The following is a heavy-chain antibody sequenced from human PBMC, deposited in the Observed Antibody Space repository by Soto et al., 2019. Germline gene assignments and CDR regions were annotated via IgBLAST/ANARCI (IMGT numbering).Heavy chain of an antibody. Sequence: GASVKVSCKASGGTFSSYAISWVRQAPGQGLEWMGGIIPIFGTANYAQKFQGRVTITADESTSTAYMELSSLRSEDTAAYYCAREAGYCSGGSCTTCTCYFDYWGQGTLVTVSS. CDR1: GGTFSSYA. CDR2: IIPIFGTA. CDR3: AREAGYCSGGSCTTCTCYFDY. D-gene: IGHD2-15*01. J-gene: IGHJ4*02. V-gene: IGHV1-69*13.